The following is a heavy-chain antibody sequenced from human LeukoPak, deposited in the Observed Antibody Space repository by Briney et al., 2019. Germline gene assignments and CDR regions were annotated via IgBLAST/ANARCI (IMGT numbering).Heavy chain of an antibody. D-gene: IGHD3-9*01. J-gene: IGHJ4*02. V-gene: IGHV1-18*01. Sequence: ASVKVSCKASGYTFTSYGISWVRQAPGQGLEWMGWISAYNGNTNYAQKLQGRVTITRNTSISTAYMELSSLRSEDTAVYYCARTRYFDWLFSRRRYYFDYWGQGTLVTVSS. CDR3: ARTRYFDWLFSRRRYYFDY. CDR2: ISAYNGNT. CDR1: GYTFTSYG.